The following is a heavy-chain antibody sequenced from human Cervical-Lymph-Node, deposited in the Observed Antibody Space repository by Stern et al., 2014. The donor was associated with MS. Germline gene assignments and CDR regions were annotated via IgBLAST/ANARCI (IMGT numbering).Heavy chain of an antibody. D-gene: IGHD3-22*01. J-gene: IGHJ4*02. CDR2: ISTSGNTI. CDR3: ARVSMLVVAFFDY. CDR1: GFTFSGYY. V-gene: IGHV3-11*01. Sequence: QVQLVQSGGGLVKPGGSLRLSCAASGFTFSGYYMSWVRQAPGKGLEWVSYISTSGNTIYYADSVRGRFTISRDSAENSLYLQMNSLRAEDTAVYYCARVSMLVVAFFDYWGQGALVTVSS.